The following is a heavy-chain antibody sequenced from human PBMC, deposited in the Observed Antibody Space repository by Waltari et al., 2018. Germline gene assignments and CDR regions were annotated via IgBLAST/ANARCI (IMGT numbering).Heavy chain of an antibody. CDR2: IIPIFGTA. CDR1: GGTFSSYA. Sequence: QVQLVQSGAEVKKPGSSVKVSCKASGGTFSSYAISWVRQAPVQGLEWMGGIIPIFGTANYAQKFQGRVTITADESTSTAYMELSSLRSEDTAVYYCAREGDRGYYDSSGYNFDYWGQGTLVTVSS. D-gene: IGHD3-22*01. CDR3: AREGDRGYYDSSGYNFDY. J-gene: IGHJ4*02. V-gene: IGHV1-69*12.